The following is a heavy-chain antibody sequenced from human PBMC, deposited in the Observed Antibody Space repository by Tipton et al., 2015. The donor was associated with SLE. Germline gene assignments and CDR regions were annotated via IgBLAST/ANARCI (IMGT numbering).Heavy chain of an antibody. V-gene: IGHV4-59*12. J-gene: IGHJ4*02. CDR1: GGSISSYY. Sequence: TLSLTCTVSGGSISSYYWSWIRQPPGKGLDLIGNIYSSSGTTYSNPLLQSRVTLSMDTSKNQFSLEVRSVTAADTAVYYCVRLRSKVLIDYWGQGTLVTVSS. CDR2: IYSSSGTT. D-gene: IGHD2-8*01. CDR3: VRLRSKVLIDY.